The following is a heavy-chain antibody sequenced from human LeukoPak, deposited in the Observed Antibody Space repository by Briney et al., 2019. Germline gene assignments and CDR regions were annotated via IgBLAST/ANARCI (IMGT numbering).Heavy chain of an antibody. D-gene: IGHD3-16*01. CDR3: ARPTVWGSYGSDH. CDR2: IFYSGST. V-gene: IGHV4-39*01. Sequence: SSETLSLTCTVSGGSISSSTYYWGWIRQPPGKGLEWIGSIFYSGSTFYNPSLKSRVTISVDTSKNQFSLKLSSVTAADTAVYYCARPTVWGSYGSDHWGQGTLVTVSS. J-gene: IGHJ4*02. CDR1: GGSISSSTYY.